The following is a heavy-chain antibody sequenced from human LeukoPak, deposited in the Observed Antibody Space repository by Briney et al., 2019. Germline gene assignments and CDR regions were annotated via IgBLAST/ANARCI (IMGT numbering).Heavy chain of an antibody. J-gene: IGHJ4*02. V-gene: IGHV3-48*01. D-gene: IGHD4-11*01. Sequence: AGGSLRLSCAASGFTFSSYAMSWVRQAPGKGLEWVSYISSSSSTIYYADSVKGRFTISRDNAKNSLYLQMNSLRAEDTAVYYCARDRGSNYAYFDYWGQGTLVTVSS. CDR3: ARDRGSNYAYFDY. CDR2: ISSSSSTI. CDR1: GFTFSSYA.